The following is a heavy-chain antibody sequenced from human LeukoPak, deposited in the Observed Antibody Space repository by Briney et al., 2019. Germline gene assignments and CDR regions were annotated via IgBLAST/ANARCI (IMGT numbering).Heavy chain of an antibody. CDR1: GFIVSGKY. V-gene: IGHV3-53*01. Sequence: GGSLRLSCAASGFIVSGKYMSWVRQAPGKGLEWVSVIRSGGSSSYADSVKGRFTISRDNSKNTLYLQMNSLRAEDTAVYYCAREGSFDSSGYNDALDIWGQGTMVTVSA. D-gene: IGHD3-22*01. CDR2: IRSGGSS. CDR3: AREGSFDSSGYNDALDI. J-gene: IGHJ3*02.